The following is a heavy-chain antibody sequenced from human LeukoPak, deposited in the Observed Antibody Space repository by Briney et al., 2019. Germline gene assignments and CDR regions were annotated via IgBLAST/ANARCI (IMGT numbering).Heavy chain of an antibody. D-gene: IGHD1-26*01. CDR1: GGSVNSGSYY. Sequence: SETLSLTCTDSGGSVNSGSYYWNWIRQPPGKGLEWIGYIYYSGSTNYNPSLKSRVTISVDTSKNQFSLKLSSVTAADTAVYYCARAAYSGSYHSNYWGQGTLVTVSS. V-gene: IGHV4-61*01. J-gene: IGHJ4*02. CDR2: IYYSGST. CDR3: ARAAYSGSYHSNY.